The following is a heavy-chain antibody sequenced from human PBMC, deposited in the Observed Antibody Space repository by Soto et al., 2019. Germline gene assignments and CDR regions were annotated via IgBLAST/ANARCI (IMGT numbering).Heavy chain of an antibody. CDR2: FESGGSI. J-gene: IGHJ4*02. CDR1: GFSVRTNY. Sequence: GGSLRLSCAASGFSVRTNYMSWVRQAPGKGLEWVSVFESGGSIYYADSVKGRFIISRDYAKNTVYLQMNSLRAEDTAVYYRARAGVTPDFFDYWGQGTLVTVSS. D-gene: IGHD2-21*02. CDR3: ARAGVTPDFFDY. V-gene: IGHV3-53*01.